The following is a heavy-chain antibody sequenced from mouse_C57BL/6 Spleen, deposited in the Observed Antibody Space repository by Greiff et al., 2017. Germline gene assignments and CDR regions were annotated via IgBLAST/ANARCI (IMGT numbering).Heavy chain of an antibody. J-gene: IGHJ2*01. CDR1: GFNIKDYY. D-gene: IGHD1-1*01. CDR3: TLYYYGSSGSY. V-gene: IGHV14-1*01. Sequence: EVKLMESGAELVRPGASVKLSCTASGFNIKDYYMHWVKQRPEQGLEWIGRIDPEDGDTEYAPKFQGKATMTADTSSNTAYLQLSSLTSEDTAVYYCTLYYYGSSGSYWGQGTTLTVSS. CDR2: IDPEDGDT.